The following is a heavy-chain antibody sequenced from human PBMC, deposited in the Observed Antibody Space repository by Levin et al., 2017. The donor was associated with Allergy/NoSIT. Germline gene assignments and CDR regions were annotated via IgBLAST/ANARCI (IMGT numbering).Heavy chain of an antibody. J-gene: IGHJ6*02. CDR1: GSSFTSYW. Sequence: GGSLRLSCKGSGSSFTSYWFGWVRQMPGKGLEWMGIIYPGDSDTRYSPSFQGQVTISADKSISTAYLQWSSLKASDTAMYYCARGYSSSPYYYYYGMDVWGQGTTVTVSS. CDR2: IYPGDSDT. CDR3: ARGYSSSPYYYYYGMDV. D-gene: IGHD6-6*01. V-gene: IGHV5-51*01.